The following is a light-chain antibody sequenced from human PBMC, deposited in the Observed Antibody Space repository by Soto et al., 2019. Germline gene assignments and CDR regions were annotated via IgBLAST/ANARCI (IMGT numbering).Light chain of an antibody. Sequence: SVLTQPPSVSGSPGQSFTISCTGTISDVVSYNRLSWYQQPPGTAPKLIMYEVNTRPSGVPDRFSGSKSGSTASLTISGLQAEYEADYYCSLYISGSTYVFGTGTRSP. J-gene: IGLJ1*01. CDR1: ISDVVSYNR. V-gene: IGLV2-18*01. CDR3: SLYISGSTYV. CDR2: EVN.